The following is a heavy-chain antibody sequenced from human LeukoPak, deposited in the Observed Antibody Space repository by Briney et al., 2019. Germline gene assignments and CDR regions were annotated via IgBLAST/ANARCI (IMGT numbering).Heavy chain of an antibody. CDR1: GFTFSSYA. CDR2: ISGSGGST. CDR3: ARDLSRGSYWFDP. J-gene: IGHJ5*02. D-gene: IGHD3-16*01. V-gene: IGHV3-23*01. Sequence: PGGSLRLSCAASGFTFSSYAMSWVRQAPGKGLEWVSAISGSGGSTYYADSVKGRFTISRDNSKNTLYLQTNSLRAEDTAVYYCARDLSRGSYWFDPWGQGTLVTVSS.